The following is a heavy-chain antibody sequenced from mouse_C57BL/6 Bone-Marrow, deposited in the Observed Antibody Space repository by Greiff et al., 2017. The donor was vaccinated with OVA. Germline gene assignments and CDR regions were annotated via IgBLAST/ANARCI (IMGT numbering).Heavy chain of an antibody. D-gene: IGHD2-5*01. J-gene: IGHJ2*01. Sequence: EVQLQQSGPELVKPGASVKISCKASGYSFTGYYMNWVKQSPEKSLEWIGEINPSTGGTTYNQKFKAKATLTVDKTSSTAYMQLKSLTSEDSAVYYWARGDYSNYFDYWGQGTTLTVSS. CDR2: INPSTGGT. CDR3: ARGDYSNYFDY. CDR1: GYSFTGYY. V-gene: IGHV1-42*01.